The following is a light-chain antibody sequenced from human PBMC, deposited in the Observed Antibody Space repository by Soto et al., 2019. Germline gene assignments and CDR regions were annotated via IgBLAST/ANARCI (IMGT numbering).Light chain of an antibody. CDR3: QPYHSYWT. Sequence: DFQMTQSPSTLSSSVGDRFTITCRASQNIRSRLAWFQQKPGKHPKLLIYDASSLESGVPQRFSGSGSGTEFTLTISSLQTDDFSTYYCQPYHSYWTFGQGTKLDIK. V-gene: IGKV1-5*01. CDR1: QNIRSR. J-gene: IGKJ1*01. CDR2: DAS.